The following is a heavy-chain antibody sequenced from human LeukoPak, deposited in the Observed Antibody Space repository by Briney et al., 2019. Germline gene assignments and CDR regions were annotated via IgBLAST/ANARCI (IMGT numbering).Heavy chain of an antibody. D-gene: IGHD3-22*01. CDR2: INQSGST. CDR1: GGSFRGYY. CDR3: ATGPDYYNSSSYYSHY. J-gene: IGHJ4*02. Sequence: SETLSLTCAVYGGSFRGYYWTWIRQPPGKGLEWIGEINQSGSTKYNPSLKSRATILLDTSKNQFSLKLRPVTAADTAVYYCATGPDYYNSSSYYSHYWGQGTLVTVSS. V-gene: IGHV4-34*01.